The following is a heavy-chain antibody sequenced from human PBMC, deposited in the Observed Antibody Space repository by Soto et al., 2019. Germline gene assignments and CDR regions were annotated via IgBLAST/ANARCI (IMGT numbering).Heavy chain of an antibody. V-gene: IGHV4-34*01. D-gene: IGHD3-16*02. J-gene: IGHJ5*02. CDR1: GGSFSGYY. CDR3: ARGTNDYIWGSYRYRTANWFDP. Sequence: SETLSLTCAGYGGSFSGYYWSWIRQLPGKGLEWIGEINHSGSTNYNPSLKSRVTISVDTSKNQFSLKLSSVTAADTAVYYCARGTNDYIWGSYRYRTANWFDPWGQGTLVTVSS. CDR2: INHSGST.